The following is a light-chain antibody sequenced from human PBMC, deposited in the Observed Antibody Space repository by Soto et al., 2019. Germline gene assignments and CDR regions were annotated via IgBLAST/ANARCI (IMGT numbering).Light chain of an antibody. Sequence: DLPMPQSPSSLSASVRDTVTITCRASQSISVHLNWYQQKPGEVPKLLIYAASNLHSGVPSRFSGSGSETDFALTISSLQPEDFATYYCQQSYTTPYTFGQGTRLEIK. J-gene: IGKJ2*01. CDR1: QSISVH. V-gene: IGKV1-39*01. CDR3: QQSYTTPYT. CDR2: AAS.